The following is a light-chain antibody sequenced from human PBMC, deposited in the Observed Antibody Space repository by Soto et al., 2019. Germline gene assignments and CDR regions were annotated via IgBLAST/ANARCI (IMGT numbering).Light chain of an antibody. CDR1: SSNIGAGFA. Sequence: QSVLTQPPSVSGAPGQRVTIACTGSSSNIGAGFAVHWYQQLPGTAPKLLISGNSNRPSGVPDRFSGSRSGTSASLAITGLQADDEADYYCQSYDTRLRGSVFGGGTKVTVL. CDR3: QSYDTRLRGSV. V-gene: IGLV1-40*01. J-gene: IGLJ3*02. CDR2: GNS.